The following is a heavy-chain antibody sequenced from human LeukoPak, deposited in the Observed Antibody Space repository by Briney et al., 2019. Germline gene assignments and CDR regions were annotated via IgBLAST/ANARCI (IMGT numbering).Heavy chain of an antibody. V-gene: IGHV3-48*04. CDR1: GFTFSDHS. CDR2: ITSNSRTI. D-gene: IGHD6-13*01. J-gene: IGHJ1*01. Sequence: PGGSLRLSCAASGFTFSDHSMNWVRQAPGKGLEWVSYITSNSRTIYYADSVKGRFTISRDNSKNSLSLQMNSLRAEDTALYYCAKGPGAAVGKRYIQHWGQGTLVTVSS. CDR3: AKGPGAAVGKRYIQH.